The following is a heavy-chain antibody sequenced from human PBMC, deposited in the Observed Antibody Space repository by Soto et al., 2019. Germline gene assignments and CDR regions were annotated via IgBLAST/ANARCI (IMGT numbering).Heavy chain of an antibody. J-gene: IGHJ3*02. V-gene: IGHV3-15*01. CDR2: IKSKTDGGKT. CDR1: GFTFSNAW. CDR3: TTDYHYYDSSGAFDI. Sequence: GGSLRLSCAASGFTFSNAWMSWVRQAPGKGLEWVGRIKSKTDGGKTDYAAPVKGRFTISRDDSKNTLYLQMNSLKTEDTAVYYCTTDYHYYDSSGAFDIWGQGTMVTVSS. D-gene: IGHD3-22*01.